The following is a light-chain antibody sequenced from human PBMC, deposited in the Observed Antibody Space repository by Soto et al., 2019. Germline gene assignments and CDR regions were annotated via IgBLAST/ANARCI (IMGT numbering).Light chain of an antibody. J-gene: IGKJ2*01. CDR2: GAS. CDR3: QQYGSSPPYT. V-gene: IGKV3-20*01. Sequence: EIVLTQSPGTLSLSPGERATLSCRASQRVSSSYLAWYQQNPGQAPRLLIYGASSRATGIPDRFSGSGSGTDFTLTISRLEPADFAVYYCQQYGSSPPYTFGQGTKMEIK. CDR1: QRVSSSY.